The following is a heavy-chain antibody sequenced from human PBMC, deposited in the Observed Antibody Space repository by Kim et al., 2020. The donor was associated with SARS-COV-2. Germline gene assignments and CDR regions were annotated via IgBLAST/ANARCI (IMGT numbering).Heavy chain of an antibody. J-gene: IGHJ5*02. CDR2: ISGDSSDT. CDR1: GFTLSDSY. V-gene: IGHV3-11*06. D-gene: IGHD1-7*01. CDR3: ARFARELIP. Sequence: GGSLRLSCAASGFTLSDSYMTWIRQTPGKGLEYISYISGDSSDTIYADSVKGRFTVSRDNAKNSLYLQMNSLRAEDTAVYYCARFARELIPWGRGTLVTV.